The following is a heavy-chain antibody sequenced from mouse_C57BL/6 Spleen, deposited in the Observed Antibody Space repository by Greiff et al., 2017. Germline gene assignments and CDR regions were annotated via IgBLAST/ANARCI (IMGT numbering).Heavy chain of an antibody. J-gene: IGHJ3*01. Sequence: VQLKQPGPELVKPGASVKISCKASGYSFTGYYMNWVKQSPEKSLEWIGEINPSTGGTTYNQKFKAKATLTVDKSSSTAYMQLKGLTSEDSAVXYCARGEDYYGSRYAWFAYWGQGTLVTVSA. D-gene: IGHD1-1*01. V-gene: IGHV1-42*01. CDR3: ARGEDYYGSRYAWFAY. CDR1: GYSFTGYY. CDR2: INPSTGGT.